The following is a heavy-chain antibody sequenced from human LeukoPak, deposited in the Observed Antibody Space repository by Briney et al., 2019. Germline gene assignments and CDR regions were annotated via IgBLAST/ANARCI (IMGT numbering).Heavy chain of an antibody. CDR1: GFTFSSYA. J-gene: IGHJ4*02. Sequence: GGSLRLSCAASGFTFSSYAMHWVRQAPGKGLEWVALIWYDGNNKYYADSVKGRFTISRDNSKNTLYLQLNSLRAEDTAVYYCARQHCSGGDCYFFDWGQGTLVTVSS. D-gene: IGHD2-15*01. V-gene: IGHV3-33*08. CDR3: ARQHCSGGDCYFFD. CDR2: IWYDGNNK.